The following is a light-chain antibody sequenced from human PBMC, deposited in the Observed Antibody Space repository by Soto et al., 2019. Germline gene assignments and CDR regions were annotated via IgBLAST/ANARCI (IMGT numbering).Light chain of an antibody. V-gene: IGLV2-8*01. CDR3: SSYAGNLYV. CDR2: EVS. Sequence: QSALTQPPSASGSPGQSVTISCTGTSSDDGGYNYVSWYQQHPGKAPKLMIYEVSKRPSGVPDRFSGSKSGNTASLTVSGLQAEDEADYYCSSYAGNLYVFGTGTKLTVL. J-gene: IGLJ1*01. CDR1: SSDDGGYNY.